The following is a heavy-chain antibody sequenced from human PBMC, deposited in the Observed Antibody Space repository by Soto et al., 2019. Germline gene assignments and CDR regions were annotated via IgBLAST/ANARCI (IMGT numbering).Heavy chain of an antibody. V-gene: IGHV3-21*01. Sequence: GSVGLACADSGFTVSSYRMNWVLQAPGKGPEGGPSISSHSRYIYYPDSLHGRFTISRDNDKNSLYLQMNSLRAEDTAVYYCARDLALYDYIWGSYRYNFDYWGQGTLVTVSS. CDR3: ARDLALYDYIWGSYRYNFDY. CDR2: ISSHSRYI. D-gene: IGHD3-16*02. J-gene: IGHJ4*02. CDR1: GFTVSSYR.